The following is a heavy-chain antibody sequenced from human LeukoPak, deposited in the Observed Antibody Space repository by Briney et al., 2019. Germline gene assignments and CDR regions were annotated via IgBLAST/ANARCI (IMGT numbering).Heavy chain of an antibody. CDR2: IYYSGST. J-gene: IGHJ4*02. D-gene: IGHD5-24*01. CDR3: ARDHLDGYNTYYFDY. V-gene: IGHV4-59*01. Sequence: SETLSLTCAVYGGSFSGYYWSWIRQPPGKGLEWIGYIYYSGSTNYNPSLKSRVTISVDTSKNQFSLKLSSVTAADTAVYYCARDHLDGYNTYYFDYWGQGTLVTVSS. CDR1: GGSFSGYY.